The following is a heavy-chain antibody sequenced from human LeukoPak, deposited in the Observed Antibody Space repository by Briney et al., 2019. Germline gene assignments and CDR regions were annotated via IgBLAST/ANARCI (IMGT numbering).Heavy chain of an antibody. D-gene: IGHD4/OR15-4a*01. J-gene: IGHJ4*02. Sequence: ASVKVSCKASGYTFSNYYMHWVRQAPGLGFEWMGWINPKSGGTSYPQKFQGRVTMTRDTSISTAYMELSGLRSDDTAVYYCVSSANYYYFDYWGQGTLVTVSS. CDR3: VSSANYYYFDY. V-gene: IGHV1-2*02. CDR1: GYTFSNYY. CDR2: INPKSGGT.